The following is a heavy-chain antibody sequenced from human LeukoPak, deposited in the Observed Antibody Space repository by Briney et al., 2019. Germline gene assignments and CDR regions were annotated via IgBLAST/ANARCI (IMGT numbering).Heavy chain of an antibody. CDR3: ARDANHSPADY. Sequence: PSETLSLTCAVYGGSFSGYYWSWIRQPPGKGLEWIGEINHSGSTNYNPSLKSRVTISVATSKNQFSLKLSSVTAADTAVYYCARDANHSPADYWGQGTLVTVSS. D-gene: IGHD1-14*01. CDR1: GGSFSGYY. V-gene: IGHV4-34*01. CDR2: INHSGST. J-gene: IGHJ4*02.